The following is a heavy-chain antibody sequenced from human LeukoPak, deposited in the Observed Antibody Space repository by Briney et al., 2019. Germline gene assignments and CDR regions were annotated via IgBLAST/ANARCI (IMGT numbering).Heavy chain of an antibody. CDR2: ISYDGSNK. V-gene: IGHV3-30*03. D-gene: IGHD3-22*01. CDR3: ASPPYDSSGYYSSHLDY. Sequence: GGSLRLSCAASGFTFSTHGIHWVRQAPGKGLEWVAVISYDGSNKYYADSVKGRFTISRDNSKNTLYLQMNSLRAEDTAVYYCASPPYDSSGYYSSHLDYWGQGTLVTVSS. CDR1: GFTFSTHG. J-gene: IGHJ4*02.